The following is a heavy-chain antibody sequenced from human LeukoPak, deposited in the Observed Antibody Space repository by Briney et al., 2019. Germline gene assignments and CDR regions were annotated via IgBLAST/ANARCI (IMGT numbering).Heavy chain of an antibody. Sequence: ASVKVSCKASGYTFTSYDINWVRQATGQGLEWMGWMNPNSGNTGYAQKFQGRVTMTRNTSISTAYMELSSLRSEDTAVYYCARAPRRYCSSTSCYFDYWGQGTLVTVSS. CDR3: ARAPRRYCSSTSCYFDY. CDR1: GYTFTSYD. V-gene: IGHV1-8*01. J-gene: IGHJ4*02. D-gene: IGHD2-2*01. CDR2: MNPNSGNT.